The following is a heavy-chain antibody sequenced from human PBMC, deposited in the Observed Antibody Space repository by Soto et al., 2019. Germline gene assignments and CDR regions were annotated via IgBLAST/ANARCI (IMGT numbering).Heavy chain of an antibody. V-gene: IGHV3-30*18. Sequence: GGSLRLSCAASGFTFSSYGMHWVRQAPGKGLEWVAVISYDGSNKYYADSVKGRFTISRDNSNNTLYLQMNSLRAEDTAVYYCAKGVKSHFDYWGQGTLVTVSS. CDR2: ISYDGSNK. J-gene: IGHJ4*02. CDR3: AKGVKSHFDY. D-gene: IGHD6-13*01. CDR1: GFTFSSYG.